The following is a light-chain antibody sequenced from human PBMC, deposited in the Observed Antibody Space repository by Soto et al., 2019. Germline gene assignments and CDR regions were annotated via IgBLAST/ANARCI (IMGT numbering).Light chain of an antibody. CDR2: EVS. Sequence: QSALTQPASVSGSPGQSITISCTGTISDVGGYNFVSWYQQHPGKASRLMIYEVSYRPSGVSSRFSGSKSGNTASLTISGLTPEDEDHYYCLSSTRYSSHYVFGTGTKVTV. J-gene: IGLJ1*01. CDR3: LSSTRYSSHYV. V-gene: IGLV2-14*01. CDR1: ISDVGGYNF.